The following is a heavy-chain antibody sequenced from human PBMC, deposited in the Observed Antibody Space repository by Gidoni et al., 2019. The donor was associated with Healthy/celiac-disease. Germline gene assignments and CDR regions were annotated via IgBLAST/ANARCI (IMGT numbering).Heavy chain of an antibody. D-gene: IGHD3-16*01. CDR3: ARTLSRRGGGYYFDY. J-gene: IGHJ4*02. CDR1: GYNFTSYY. CDR2: INPSGGST. V-gene: IGHV1-46*01. Sequence: QVQLVQSGAEVKKPGASVKVSCMASGYNFTSYYMHWVRQAPGLGLEWMGIINPSGGSTSYAQKFQGRVTMTRDTSTSTVYRELSSLGSEDTAVFYCARTLSRRGGGYYFDYWGQGTLVTVSS.